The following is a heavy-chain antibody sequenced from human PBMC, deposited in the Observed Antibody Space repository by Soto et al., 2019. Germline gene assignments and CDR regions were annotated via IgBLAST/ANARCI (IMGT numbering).Heavy chain of an antibody. Sequence: SETLSLTCTVSGGSISTSSSYRGWIRQPPGKGLEWVGSIYYNGNTYYNPSLKSRLTISVDTSKNQFSLKLSSVTAADTAVYYCVRRYYDSSGYHWGQGTLVTVSS. J-gene: IGHJ5*02. CDR2: IYYNGNT. CDR1: GGSISTSSSY. V-gene: IGHV4-39*01. CDR3: VRRYYDSSGYH. D-gene: IGHD3-22*01.